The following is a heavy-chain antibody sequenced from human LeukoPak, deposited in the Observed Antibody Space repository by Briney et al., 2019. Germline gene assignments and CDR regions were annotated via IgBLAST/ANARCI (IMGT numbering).Heavy chain of an antibody. CDR2: IWYDGSNK. CDR1: GFTFSSYG. Sequence: PGGSLRLSCAASGFTFSSYGMHWVRQAPGKGLEWVAVIWYDGSNKYYADSVKGRFTISRDNSKNTLYLQMNSLRAEDTAVYYCARDKYYGSGSYYPYDYWGQGTLVTVSS. J-gene: IGHJ4*02. V-gene: IGHV3-33*01. D-gene: IGHD3-10*01. CDR3: ARDKYYGSGSYYPYDY.